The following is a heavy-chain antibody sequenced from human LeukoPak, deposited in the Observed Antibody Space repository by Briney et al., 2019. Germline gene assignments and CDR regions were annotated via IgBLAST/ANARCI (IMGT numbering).Heavy chain of an antibody. Sequence: SGPTLVQPTQTLTLTCTFSGFSLATRGVAVTWIRQPPGKALEWLALVYWDGDKRYSPSPKSRLTVTKDTSKNQVVLRMTNMDPVDTATYYCAYSIWFGSRNWFDPWGQGTLVTVSS. CDR2: VYWDGDK. CDR1: GFSLATRGVA. D-gene: IGHD3-10*01. J-gene: IGHJ5*02. V-gene: IGHV2-5*02. CDR3: AYSIWFGSRNWFDP.